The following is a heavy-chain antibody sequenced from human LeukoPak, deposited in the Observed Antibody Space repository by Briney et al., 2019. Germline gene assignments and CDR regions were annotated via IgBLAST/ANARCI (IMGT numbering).Heavy chain of an antibody. CDR3: ARSSIAAAGPPVDY. V-gene: IGHV3-30*04. Sequence: GGSLRLSCAASGFTFSSYAMHWVRQAPGKGLEWVAVISYDGSNKYYADSVKGRFTISRDNSKNTLYLQMNSLRAEDTAVYYCARSSIAAAGPPVDYWGQGTLVTVSS. J-gene: IGHJ4*02. CDR2: ISYDGSNK. D-gene: IGHD6-13*01. CDR1: GFTFSSYA.